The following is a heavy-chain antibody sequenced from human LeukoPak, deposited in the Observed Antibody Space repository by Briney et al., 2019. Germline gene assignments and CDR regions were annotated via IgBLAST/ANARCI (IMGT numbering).Heavy chain of an antibody. Sequence: SETLSLTCTVSGGSISSSGYFWGWIRQPPGMGLEWIGSIYYSGSTHYNPSLKSRVTISVDMSKNQFSLRLSSVTAADTAVYYRARHVGGSRYYDFWSGYYTDYWGQGTLVTVSS. CDR3: ARHVGGSRYYDFWSGYYTDY. CDR1: GGSISSSGYF. J-gene: IGHJ4*02. D-gene: IGHD3-3*01. V-gene: IGHV4-39*01. CDR2: IYYSGST.